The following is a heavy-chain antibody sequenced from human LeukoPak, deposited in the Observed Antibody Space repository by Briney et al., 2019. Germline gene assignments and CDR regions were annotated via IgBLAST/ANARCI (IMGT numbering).Heavy chain of an antibody. CDR1: GFTFSDHY. CDR2: ISNSDSII. J-gene: IGHJ4*02. D-gene: IGHD5-24*01. CDR3: ARDIGGMATEHYFDY. V-gene: IGHV3-11*01. Sequence: GSLRLSCAASGFTFSDHYMSWVRQAPGKGLEWVSYISNSDSIIYYADSVKGRFTISRDNARNSLFLQMNSLRDEDTAVYCCARDIGGMATEHYFDYWGPGTLVTVSS.